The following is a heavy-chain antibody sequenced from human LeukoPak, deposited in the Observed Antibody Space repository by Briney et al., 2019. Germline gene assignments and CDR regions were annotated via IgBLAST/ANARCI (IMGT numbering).Heavy chain of an antibody. J-gene: IGHJ3*02. Sequence: ASVMLSCKASGYTFTGYYMHWVRQAPGQGLEWMGWINPNSGGTNYAQKLQGRVTMTRDTSISTAYMELSRLRSDDTAVYYCARPFMYCGGDCYNGFDIWGQGTMVTVSS. CDR1: GYTFTGYY. CDR3: ARPFMYCGGDCYNGFDI. D-gene: IGHD2-21*02. V-gene: IGHV1-2*02. CDR2: INPNSGGT.